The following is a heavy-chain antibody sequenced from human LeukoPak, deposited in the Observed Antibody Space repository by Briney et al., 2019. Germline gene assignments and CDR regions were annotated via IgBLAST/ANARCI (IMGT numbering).Heavy chain of an antibody. V-gene: IGHV3-23*01. CDR1: GFSFGSSV. J-gene: IGHJ4*02. CDR2: ASGSGGST. D-gene: IGHD4-23*01. Sequence: GGSLRLSCAASGFSFGSSVMSWVRQAPGKGLEWVSSASGSGGSTYYADSVKGRFTISRDNSKNTLYLQMNSLRAEDTAVYYCAKDLGSVVTPPSLDYWGQGTLVTVSS. CDR3: AKDLGSVVTPPSLDY.